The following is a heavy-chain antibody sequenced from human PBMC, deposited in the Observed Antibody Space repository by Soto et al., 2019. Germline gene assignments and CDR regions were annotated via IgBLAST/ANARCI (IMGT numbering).Heavy chain of an antibody. D-gene: IGHD3-3*01. V-gene: IGHV1-18*01. J-gene: IGHJ5*02. CDR3: ALNVLRFLEWFPTNWFDP. CDR2: ISAYNGNT. CDR1: GYTFTSYG. Sequence: GASVKVSCKASGYTFTSYGISWVRQAPGQGLEWMGWISAYNGNTNYAQKLQGRVTMTTDTSTSTAYMELRSLRSDDTAVYYCALNVLRFLEWFPTNWFDPWGQGTLVTVPS.